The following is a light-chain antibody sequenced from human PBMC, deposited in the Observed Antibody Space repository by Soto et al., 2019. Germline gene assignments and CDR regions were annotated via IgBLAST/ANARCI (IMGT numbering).Light chain of an antibody. CDR1: SSDVGGYNY. CDR2: DVN. V-gene: IGLV2-11*01. J-gene: IGLJ1*01. Sequence: LTQPRSVSGSPGQSVTISCTGTSSDVGGYNYVSWYQHHPGKAPKFMIYDVNKRPSGVPDRFSGSKSGNTASLTISGLQAEDEADYYCCSYAGTYTHYVFGTGTKVTV. CDR3: CSYAGTYTHYV.